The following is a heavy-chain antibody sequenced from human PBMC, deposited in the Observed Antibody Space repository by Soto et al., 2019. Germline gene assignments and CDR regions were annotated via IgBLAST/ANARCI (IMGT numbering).Heavy chain of an antibody. CDR2: IKQDGSEK. CDR3: AKTSFFCTNGVWLPVDF. D-gene: IGHD2-8*01. J-gene: IGHJ4*03. Sequence: GGSLRLSCAASGFTFSSYWMSWVRQAPGKGLEWVANIKQDGSEKYYVDSVKGRFTISRDNAKNSLYLQMNSLRAEDTAVYYLAKTSFFCTNGVWLPVDFWGPGTLGTGFS. CDR1: GFTFSSYW. V-gene: IGHV3-7*03.